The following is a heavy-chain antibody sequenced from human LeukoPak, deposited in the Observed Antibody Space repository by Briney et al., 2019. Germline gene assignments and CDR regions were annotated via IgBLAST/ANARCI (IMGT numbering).Heavy chain of an antibody. V-gene: IGHV1-2*06. D-gene: IGHD1-26*01. CDR1: GYTFTGYY. CDR3: AKDMGAQDAFDI. CDR2: MNPDSGGT. Sequence: ASVKVSCKDSGYTFTGYYIHWVRQAPGQGLEWMGRMNPDSGGTNYAQKYQGRVTLTRDTSIGTAYMELTRLGSDDTAVYYCAKDMGAQDAFDIWGQGTMVTVSS. J-gene: IGHJ3*02.